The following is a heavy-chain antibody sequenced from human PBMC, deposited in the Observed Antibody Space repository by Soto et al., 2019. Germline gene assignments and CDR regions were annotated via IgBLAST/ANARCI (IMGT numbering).Heavy chain of an antibody. CDR3: ARDHLTVTRGREANWFDP. V-gene: IGHV4-4*07. D-gene: IGHD4-4*01. CDR1: GGSISSYY. CDR2: IYTSGST. Sequence: SETLSLTCTVSGGSISSYYWSWIRQPAGKGLEWIGRIYTSGSTNYNPSLKIQVTMSVDTSKNKFSLKLSSVTAADTAVYYCARDHLTVTRGREANWFDPWGQGTLVTVSS. J-gene: IGHJ5*02.